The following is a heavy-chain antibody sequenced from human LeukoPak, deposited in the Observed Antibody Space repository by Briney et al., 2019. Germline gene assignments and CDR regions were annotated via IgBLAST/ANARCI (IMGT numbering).Heavy chain of an antibody. CDR3: AREGVEGGAYYFDY. CDR1: GYTFTSYY. J-gene: IGHJ4*02. Sequence: ASVKVSCKASGYTFTSYYMHWVRQAPGQGLEWMGIINPSGGSTTYAQKFQGRVTMTRDMSTSTVYMELCSLRSEDTAVYYCAREGVEGGAYYFDYWGQGTLVTVSS. D-gene: IGHD1-1*01. CDR2: INPSGGST. V-gene: IGHV1-46*01.